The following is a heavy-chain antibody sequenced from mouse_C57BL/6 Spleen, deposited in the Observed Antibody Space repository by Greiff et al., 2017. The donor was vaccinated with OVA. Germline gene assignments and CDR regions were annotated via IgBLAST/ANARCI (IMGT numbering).Heavy chain of an antibody. D-gene: IGHD4-1*01. CDR2: ISYDGSH. V-gene: IGHV3-6*01. J-gene: IGHJ3*01. CDR3: ERNWDVPFAY. CDR1: GYSITSGYY. Sequence: EVQLVESGPGLVKPSQSLSLTCSVTGYSITSGYYWNWIRQFPGNKLEWMGYISYDGSHNHNPSLKNRISITRDTSNNQFFMKLNSVTTEDKATYYCERNWDVPFAYWGQGTLVTVSA.